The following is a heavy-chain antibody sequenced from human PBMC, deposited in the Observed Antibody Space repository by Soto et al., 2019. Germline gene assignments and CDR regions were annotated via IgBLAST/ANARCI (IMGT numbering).Heavy chain of an antibody. D-gene: IGHD5-12*01. CDR2: ICYSGST. Sequence: LTCTVSGASISSYYWSWIRQPPGKGQEWIGYICYSGSTXXNPSLKSRVTISVDTSKNQFSLKLXSVTAADTAVYYCARTVATIGYNWFDPWGQGTLVTVSS. V-gene: IGHV4-59*01. CDR3: ARTVATIGYNWFDP. CDR1: GASISSYY. J-gene: IGHJ5*02.